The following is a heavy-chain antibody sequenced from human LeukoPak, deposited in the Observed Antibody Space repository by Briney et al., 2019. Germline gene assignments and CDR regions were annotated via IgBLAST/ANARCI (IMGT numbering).Heavy chain of an antibody. V-gene: IGHV3-30*02. J-gene: IGHJ4*02. CDR2: IRSDGTKK. Sequence: GGSLRLSCAASGLTLSRCDMHWVRQTPGKGLEWVAYIRSDGTKKYHADSVKGRFSISRDNAKNTLYLQMNSLRTEDTAVYYCEKDLGAYYYGSVLDYWGQGALVTVSS. CDR1: GLTLSRCD. D-gene: IGHD3-10*01. CDR3: EKDLGAYYYGSVLDY.